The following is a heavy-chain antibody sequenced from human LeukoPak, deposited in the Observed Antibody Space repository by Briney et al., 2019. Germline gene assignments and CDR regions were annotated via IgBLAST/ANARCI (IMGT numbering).Heavy chain of an antibody. J-gene: IGHJ4*02. CDR2: ISYHGSNDGTNK. CDR3: AGQYYDILTGYRPLDY. CDR1: GFTFSSCA. Sequence: PGGSLRLSCAASGFTFSSCAMHWIRQTPDKGLEWLAGISYHGSNDGTNKNYADSVRGRFTISRDNSKNTLNLQMNSLKPEDTALYYCAGQYYDILTGYRPLDYWGQGALVTVSS. V-gene: IGHV3-30-3*01. D-gene: IGHD3-9*01.